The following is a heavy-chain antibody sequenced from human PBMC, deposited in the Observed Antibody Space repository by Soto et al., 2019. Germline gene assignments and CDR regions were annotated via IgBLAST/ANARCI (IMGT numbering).Heavy chain of an antibody. CDR1: GFTFSDYS. CDR3: ARDKDWAFDN. Sequence: GGSLRLSCVASGFTFSDYSMVWVRQSPGKGLEWISYIFVTSTIIYYADSVEGRFTVSRDNAQNSLSLQMNSLRVEDTGIYYCARDKDWAFDNWGQGTLVTVSS. CDR2: IFVTSTII. V-gene: IGHV3-48*04. J-gene: IGHJ4*02. D-gene: IGHD3-9*01.